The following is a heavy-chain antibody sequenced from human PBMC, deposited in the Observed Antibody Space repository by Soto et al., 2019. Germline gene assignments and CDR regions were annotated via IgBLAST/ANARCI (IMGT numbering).Heavy chain of an antibody. D-gene: IGHD5-18*01. CDR3: AKDVDTAMESYYFDY. CDR1: GFTFSSYG. V-gene: IGHV3-30*18. J-gene: IGHJ4*02. CDR2: ISYDGSNK. Sequence: QVQLVESGGGVVQPGRSLRLSCAASGFTFSSYGMHWVRQAPGKGLEWVAVISYDGSNKYYADSVKGRFTISRDNSKNTLYLQMNSLRAEDTAVYYCAKDVDTAMESYYFDYWGQGTLVTVSS.